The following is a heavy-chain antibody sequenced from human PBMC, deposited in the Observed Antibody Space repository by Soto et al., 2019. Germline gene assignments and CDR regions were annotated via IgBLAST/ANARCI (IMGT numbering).Heavy chain of an antibody. CDR2: INSDGTYR. CDR3: ERDFALALTPGDDVVC. CDR1: GFTFSNYW. D-gene: IGHD2-21*01. V-gene: IGHV3-74*01. J-gene: IGHJ4*02. Sequence: EVQLVESGGGLVQPGGSLRLSCAASGFTFSNYWMHWVRQVPGKGLVWVSRINSDGTYRSYADFAKGRFTISRDDAKNTVYLQMNSPSAEDTAVYYCERDFALALTPGDDVVCWGEGTLVTVSA.